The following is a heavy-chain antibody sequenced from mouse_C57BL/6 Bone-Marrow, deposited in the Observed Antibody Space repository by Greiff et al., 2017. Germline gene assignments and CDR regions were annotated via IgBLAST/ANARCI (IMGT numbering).Heavy chain of an antibody. CDR2: IYPRSGNT. V-gene: IGHV1-81*01. CDR3: ASEGYDVGFGC. CDR1: GYTFTSYG. D-gene: IGHD2-2*01. J-gene: IGHJ2*01. Sequence: VQLQQSGAELARPGASVKLSCKASGYTFTSYGISWVKQSTGQGLEWSGEIYPRSGNTYYNETFKGKATLTADKSSSTAYMELRSRTSEDSAVYFCASEGYDVGFGCRGQSATLSVSS.